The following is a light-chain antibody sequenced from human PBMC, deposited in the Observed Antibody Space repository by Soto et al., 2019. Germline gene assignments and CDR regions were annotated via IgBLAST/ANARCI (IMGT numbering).Light chain of an antibody. J-gene: IGKJ4*01. V-gene: IGKV3-15*01. CDR2: GAS. CDR3: QQYNDCPPLT. Sequence: EIVITQSPATLSESPGERATLSCSASQSVSRNLAWYQQNTGQAPRILIYGASTRATGIPARFSGSGSATEFTLTISSLQSQDVAVSYCQQYNDCPPLTFGGGTKVEIK. CDR1: QSVSRN.